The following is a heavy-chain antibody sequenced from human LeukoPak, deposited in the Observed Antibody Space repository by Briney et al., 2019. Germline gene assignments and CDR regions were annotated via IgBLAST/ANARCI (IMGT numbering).Heavy chain of an antibody. V-gene: IGHV3-23*01. D-gene: IGHD3-10*01. CDR3: AKGAGYYGSGTYYLDY. CDR2: ISGSGGTT. CDR1: EFTFSTFA. J-gene: IGHJ4*02. Sequence: GGSLRLSCAASEFTFSTFAMSWVRQAPGKGLEWVSAISGSGGTTYYADSVKGRFTISRDNSKNTLYLQMNSLRAEDTAVYYCAKGAGYYGSGTYYLDYWGQGTLVTVSS.